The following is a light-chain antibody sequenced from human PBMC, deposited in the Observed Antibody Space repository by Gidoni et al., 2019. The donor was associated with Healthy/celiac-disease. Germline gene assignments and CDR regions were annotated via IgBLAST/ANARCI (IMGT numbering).Light chain of an antibody. Sequence: GDRVTITCRASQGISSALAWYQQKPGKAPKLLIYDASSLESGVPSRFSGSGSGTDFTLTISSLQPEDFATYYCQQFNNYPSLTFGGGTKVEIK. CDR2: DAS. V-gene: IGKV1D-13*01. CDR3: QQFNNYPSLT. CDR1: QGISSA. J-gene: IGKJ4*01.